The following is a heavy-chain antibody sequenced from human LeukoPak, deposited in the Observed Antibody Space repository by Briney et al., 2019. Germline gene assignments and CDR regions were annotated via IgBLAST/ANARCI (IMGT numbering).Heavy chain of an antibody. CDR1: GFTFSSYS. J-gene: IGHJ4*02. CDR3: AREWSTGCYFDY. Sequence: PGGSLRLSCAASGFTFSSYSMNWVRQAPGKGLEWVSSISSSSSYIYYADSVKGRFTISRDNAKNSLYLQMNSLRAEDTAVYYCAREWSTGCYFDYWGRGTLVTVSS. CDR2: ISSSSSYI. V-gene: IGHV3-21*01. D-gene: IGHD3-3*01.